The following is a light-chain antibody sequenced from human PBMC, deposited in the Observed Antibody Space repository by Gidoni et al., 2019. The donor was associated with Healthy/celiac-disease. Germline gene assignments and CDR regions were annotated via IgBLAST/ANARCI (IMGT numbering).Light chain of an antibody. V-gene: IGLV1-47*01. J-gene: IGLJ2*01. CDR3: AAWDDSLGVV. CDR1: SSNIGSNY. CDR2: RNN. Sequence: QSVLTQPPSASGTPGQRVTISCSGSSSNIGSNYVYWYQQHPGTAPKLLIYRNNQRPSGVTDRFSGSKSGTSASLAISGLRSEDEADYYCAAWDDSLGVVFGGGTKLTVL.